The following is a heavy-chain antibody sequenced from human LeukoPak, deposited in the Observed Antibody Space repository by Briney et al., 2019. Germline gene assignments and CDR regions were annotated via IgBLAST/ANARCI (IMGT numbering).Heavy chain of an antibody. CDR2: LYSGSST. V-gene: IGHV3-53*01. Sequence: GGSLRLSCAASGFSVSTNYMNWVRQAPGTGLEWVSILYSGSSTYYTDSVKGRFTISRDNSRNTLYLHMTNLRAEDTAVYYCARVGDHYHWYLDLWGRGSLLTVSS. J-gene: IGHJ2*01. D-gene: IGHD3-10*01. CDR3: ARVGDHYHWYLDL. CDR1: GFSVSTNY.